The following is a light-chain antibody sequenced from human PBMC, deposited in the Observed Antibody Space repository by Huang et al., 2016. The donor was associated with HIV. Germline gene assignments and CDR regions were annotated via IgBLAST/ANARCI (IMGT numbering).Light chain of an antibody. CDR1: QSRFSTFKKKNY. CDR3: QQYYSSPRT. CDR2: WGS. Sequence: DIVMTQAPKSLAVSLGERATINCKSSQSRFSTFKKKNYLAWYQQRPGQPTKLLIFWGSSREAGGPDRFSGSGSGTNVTLTINSLQAEDVAVYYCQQYYSSPRTFGQGTKLEIK. V-gene: IGKV4-1*01. J-gene: IGKJ2*02.